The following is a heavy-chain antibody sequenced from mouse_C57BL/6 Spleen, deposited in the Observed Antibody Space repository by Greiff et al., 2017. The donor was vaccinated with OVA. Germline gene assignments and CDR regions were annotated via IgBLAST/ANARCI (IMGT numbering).Heavy chain of an antibody. V-gene: IGHV1-80*01. J-gene: IGHJ2*01. CDR1: GYAFSSYW. CDR2: IYPGDGDT. CDR3: ARIYDGYYLYFDY. D-gene: IGHD2-3*01. Sequence: QVQLQQSGAEQVKPGASVKISCKASGYAFSSYWMNWVKQRPGKGLEWIGQIYPGDGDTNYNGKFKGKATLTADKSSSTAYMQLSSLTSEDSAVYFCARIYDGYYLYFDYWGQGTTLTVSS.